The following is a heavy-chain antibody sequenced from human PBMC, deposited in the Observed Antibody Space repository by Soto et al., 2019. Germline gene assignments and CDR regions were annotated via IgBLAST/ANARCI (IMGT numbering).Heavy chain of an antibody. CDR1: GGSITTYY. V-gene: IGHV4-59*01. D-gene: IGHD5-12*01. Sequence: LSLTCTVSGGSITTYYWSWIRQSPGKGLEWIGYILYSGSPNYNPSLKSRVTISVDTSQNQISLKLSSVTAADTAVYYCASDRDGFNSWGRGTLVTVSS. CDR2: ILYSGSP. J-gene: IGHJ4*02. CDR3: ASDRDGFNS.